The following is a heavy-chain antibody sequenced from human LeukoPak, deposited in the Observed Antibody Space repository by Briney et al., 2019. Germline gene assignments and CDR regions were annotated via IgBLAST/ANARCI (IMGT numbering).Heavy chain of an antibody. CDR1: GFTFSSYA. CDR2: ISGSGGST. CDR3: ARVDRSGSYSFDY. D-gene: IGHD1-26*01. V-gene: IGHV3-23*01. Sequence: GGSLRLSCAASGFTFSSYAMSWVRQAPGKGLEWVSAISGSGGSTYYADSVKGRFTISRENAKNSLYLQMNSLRAGDTAVYYCARVDRSGSYSFDYWGQGTLVTVSS. J-gene: IGHJ4*02.